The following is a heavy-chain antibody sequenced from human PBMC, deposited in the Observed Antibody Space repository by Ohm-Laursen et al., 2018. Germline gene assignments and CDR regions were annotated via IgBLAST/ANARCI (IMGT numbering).Heavy chain of an antibody. V-gene: IGHV3-11*01. CDR2: ITSSGSTI. CDR3: ARLLSGSSPEDY. CDR1: GFTFSSCA. D-gene: IGHD1-26*01. J-gene: IGHJ4*02. Sequence: SLRLSCSASGFTFSSCAMSWVRQAPGKGLEWVSYITSSGSTIYYADSVKGRFTISRDNAKNSLYLQMNSLRPEDTAVYYCARLLSGSSPEDYWGQGTLVTVSS.